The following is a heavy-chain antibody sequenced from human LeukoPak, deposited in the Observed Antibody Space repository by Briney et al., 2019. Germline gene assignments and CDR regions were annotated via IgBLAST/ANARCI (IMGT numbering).Heavy chain of an antibody. D-gene: IGHD5-12*01. J-gene: IGHJ5*02. CDR3: ARAIVVTNWFDP. CDR1: GGSISSGSYY. CDR2: IYTSGST. Sequence: SQTLSLTCTVSGGSISSGSYYWSWIRQPAGKALEWIGRIYTSGSTNYNPSLKSRVTISVDTSKNQFSLKLSSVTAADTAVYYCARAIVVTNWFDPWGQGTLVTVSS. V-gene: IGHV4-61*02.